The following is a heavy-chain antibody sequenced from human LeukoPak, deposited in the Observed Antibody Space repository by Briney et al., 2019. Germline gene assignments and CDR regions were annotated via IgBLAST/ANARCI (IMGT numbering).Heavy chain of an antibody. V-gene: IGHV3-15*01. J-gene: IGHJ4*02. Sequence: GGSLRLSCLASGFSFTNAWMIWVRQAPGKGLEWVALIKSKSHGETKEYAALVNGRFTISRDDSKDTLYLSMNNLRTDDTATYYCATGLQRGSAVPGTGGFDYWGPGTLVTVSS. D-gene: IGHD6-19*01. CDR2: IKSKSHGETK. CDR3: ATGLQRGSAVPGTGGFDY. CDR1: GFSFTNAW.